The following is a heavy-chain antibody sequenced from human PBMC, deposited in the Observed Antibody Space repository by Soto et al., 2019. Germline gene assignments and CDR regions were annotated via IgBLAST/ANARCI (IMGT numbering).Heavy chain of an antibody. CDR2: IDWNRATT. D-gene: IGHD3-3*01. CDR1: GFIFDDYA. V-gene: IGHV3-9*01. CDR3: VKDVGSRHYDFTNFVS. J-gene: IGHJ4*02. Sequence: EVQLLESGGGVVQPGGSLRLSCIASGFIFDDYAIHWVRQVPGKGLEWVSGIDWNRATTGYADSVKGRFTLSRDNARNSVLLQMNSLRPEDTALYYCVKDVGSRHYDFTNFVSWGQGTLVTVSS.